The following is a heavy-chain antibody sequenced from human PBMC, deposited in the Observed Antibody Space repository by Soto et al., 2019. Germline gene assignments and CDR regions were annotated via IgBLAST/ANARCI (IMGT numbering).Heavy chain of an antibody. V-gene: IGHV3-30-3*01. CDR3: ARVQTARGYYYGMDV. D-gene: IGHD5-18*01. J-gene: IGHJ6*02. CDR2: ISYDGSNK. Sequence: GESLKISCAASGFTFSSYAMHWVRQAPGKGLEWVAVISYDGSNKYYADSVKGRFTISRDNSKNTLYLQMNSLRAEDTAVYYCARVQTARGYYYGMDVWGQGTTVTVSS. CDR1: GFTFSSYA.